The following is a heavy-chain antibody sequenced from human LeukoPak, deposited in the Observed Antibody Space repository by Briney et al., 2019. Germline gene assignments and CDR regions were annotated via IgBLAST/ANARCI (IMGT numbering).Heavy chain of an antibody. J-gene: IGHJ3*02. D-gene: IGHD3-22*01. Sequence: ASVKVSCKASGYTFTSYYMHWVRQAPGQGLEWMGIINPSGGSTSYAQKFQGRVTMTTDTSTSTAYMELRSLRSDDTAVYYCARHRRHRVYYDSSGYYHDGFDIWGQGTMVTVSS. CDR3: ARHRRHRVYYDSSGYYHDGFDI. V-gene: IGHV1-46*01. CDR1: GYTFTSYY. CDR2: INPSGGST.